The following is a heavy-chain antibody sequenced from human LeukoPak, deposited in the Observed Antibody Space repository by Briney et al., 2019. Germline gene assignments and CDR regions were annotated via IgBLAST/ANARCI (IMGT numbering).Heavy chain of an antibody. CDR2: IYPGDSDT. J-gene: IGHJ5*02. D-gene: IGHD3-10*01. CDR1: GYSFTNYW. CDR3: ARRGSYAWFDP. V-gene: IGHV5-51*01. Sequence: GESLKISCMASGYSFTNYWIGWVRQMPGKGLEWMGIIYPGDSDTRYSPSFQGQVTISVDKSINTAYLQWSSLKASGTAMYYCARRGSYAWFDPWGQGTLVTVSS.